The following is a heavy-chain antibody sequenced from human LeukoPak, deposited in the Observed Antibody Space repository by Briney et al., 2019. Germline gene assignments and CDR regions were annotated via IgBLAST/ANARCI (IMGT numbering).Heavy chain of an antibody. CDR2: LSPDGSAT. D-gene: IGHD4-17*01. CDR1: GFTFSRHW. Sequence: GGSLRLSCAASGFTFSRHWMGWVRQAPGKGLGWVSRLSPDGSATFYADSVKGRFTISRDNAKNTLYLQRRSMRVQDTPVSYCARAHRDKTSTVANWGQGTPVTASS. CDR3: ARAHRDKTSTVAN. V-gene: IGHV3-74*01. J-gene: IGHJ4*02.